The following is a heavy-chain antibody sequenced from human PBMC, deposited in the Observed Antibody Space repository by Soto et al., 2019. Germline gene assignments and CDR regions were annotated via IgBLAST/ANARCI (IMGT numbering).Heavy chain of an antibody. V-gene: IGHV4-4*02. CDR2: IYHSGST. CDR3: ARWGRFYDILSVPRSPYNGTDV. Sequence: SETLSLTCAGSGGSITSSNWWSWVRQPPGKGLEWIGEIYHSGSTNYNPSLKSRVTISVDKSKNQFSLKLSSVTAADTAVYYCARWGRFYDILSVPRSPYNGTDVWGQAITVTVS. D-gene: IGHD3-9*01. CDR1: GGSITSSNW. J-gene: IGHJ6*02.